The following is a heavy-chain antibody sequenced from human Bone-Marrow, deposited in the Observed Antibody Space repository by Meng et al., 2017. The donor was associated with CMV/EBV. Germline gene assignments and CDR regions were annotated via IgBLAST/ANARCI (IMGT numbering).Heavy chain of an antibody. J-gene: IGHJ6*02. CDR1: GYTFTSYG. CDR3: ARGGLDCSSTSCLPENWDLDYYYGMDV. D-gene: IGHD2-2*01. CDR2: ISAYNGNT. Sequence: ASVKVSCKASGYTFTSYGISWVRQAPGQGLEWMGWISAYNGNTNYAQKLQGRVTMTTDTSTSTAYMELSSLRSEDTAVYYCARGGLDCSSTSCLPENWDLDYYYGMDVWGQGTTVTVSS. V-gene: IGHV1-18*01.